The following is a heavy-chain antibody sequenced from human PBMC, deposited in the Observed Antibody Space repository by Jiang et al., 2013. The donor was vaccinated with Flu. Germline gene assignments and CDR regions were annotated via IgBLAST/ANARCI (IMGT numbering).Heavy chain of an antibody. V-gene: IGHV1-3*01. CDR3: ASRVWTSRPIDY. CDR2: INAGNDNT. Sequence: SGAEVKTPGASVKVSCKASGYSFSAYSMHWVRQAPGQRLEWMGWINAGNDNTKYSQNFQGRVTIIRDTSASIVYMELSSLRSEDTAVYFCASRVWTSRPIDYVGPGNPGHRLL. J-gene: IGHJ4*02. D-gene: IGHD3/OR15-3a*01. CDR1: GYSFSAYS.